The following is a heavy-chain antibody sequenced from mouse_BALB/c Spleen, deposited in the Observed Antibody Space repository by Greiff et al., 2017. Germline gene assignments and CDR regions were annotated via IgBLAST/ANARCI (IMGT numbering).Heavy chain of an antibody. V-gene: IGHV14-3*02. CDR3: ASEDYYGSSYRGY. CDR1: GFNIKDTY. J-gene: IGHJ2*01. CDR2: IDPANGNT. D-gene: IGHD1-1*01. Sequence: EVQRVESGAELVKPGASVKLSCTASGFNIKDTYMHWVKQRPEQGLEWIGRIDPANGNTKYDPKFQGKATITADTSSNTAYLQLSSLTSEDTAVYYCASEDYYGSSYRGYWGQGTTLTVSS.